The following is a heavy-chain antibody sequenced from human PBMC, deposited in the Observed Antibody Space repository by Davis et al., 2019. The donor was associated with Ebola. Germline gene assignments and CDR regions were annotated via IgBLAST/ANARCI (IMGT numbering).Heavy chain of an antibody. Sequence: GESLKISCAASGFTFSSYAMHWVRQAPGKGLEWVAVISYDGSNKYYADSVKGRFTISRDNSKNTLYLQMNSLRAEDTAVYYCAKVGTDWYFDLWGRGTLVTVSS. V-gene: IGHV3-30*18. J-gene: IGHJ2*01. D-gene: IGHD7-27*01. CDR1: GFTFSSYA. CDR3: AKVGTDWYFDL. CDR2: ISYDGSNK.